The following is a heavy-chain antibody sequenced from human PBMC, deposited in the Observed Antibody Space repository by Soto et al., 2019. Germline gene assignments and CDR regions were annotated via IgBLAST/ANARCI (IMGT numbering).Heavy chain of an antibody. CDR2: ISGSGGST. Sequence: PGGSLRLSCAASGFTFSSYAMSWVRQAPGKGLEWVSAISGSGGSTYYADSVKGRFTISRDNSKNTLYLQMNSLRAEDTAVYYCAKGGAGEDYYYGMDVWGQGTTVTVSS. D-gene: IGHD7-27*01. J-gene: IGHJ6*02. CDR1: GFTFSSYA. V-gene: IGHV3-23*01. CDR3: AKGGAGEDYYYGMDV.